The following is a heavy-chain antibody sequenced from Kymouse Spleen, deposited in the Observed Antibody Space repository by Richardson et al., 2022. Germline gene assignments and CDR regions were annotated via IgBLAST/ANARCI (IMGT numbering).Heavy chain of an antibody. V-gene: IGHV4-34*01. D-gene: IGHD3-10*01. CDR3: ARNYYGSGGYYYYGMDV. CDR1: GGSFSGYY. CDR2: INHSGST. Sequence: QVQLQQWGAGLLKPSETLSLTCAVYGGSFSGYYWSWIRQPPGKGLEWIGEINHSGSTNYNPSLKSRVTISVDTSKNQFSLKLSSVTAADTAVYYCARNYYGSGGYYYYGMDVWGQGTTVTVSS. J-gene: IGHJ6*02.